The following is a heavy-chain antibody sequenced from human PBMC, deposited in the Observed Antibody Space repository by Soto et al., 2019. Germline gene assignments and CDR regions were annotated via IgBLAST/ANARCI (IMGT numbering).Heavy chain of an antibody. CDR2: ISYDGSNK. J-gene: IGHJ4*02. V-gene: IGHV3-30-3*01. D-gene: IGHD3-22*01. CDR1: GFTFSSYA. Sequence: GGSLRLSCAASGFTFSSYAMHWVRQAPGKGLEWVAVISYDGSNKYYADSVKGRFTISRDNSKNTLYLQMNSLRAEDTAVYYCARDGQRYYDSSGYYDYWGQGTLVTVSS. CDR3: ARDGQRYYDSSGYYDY.